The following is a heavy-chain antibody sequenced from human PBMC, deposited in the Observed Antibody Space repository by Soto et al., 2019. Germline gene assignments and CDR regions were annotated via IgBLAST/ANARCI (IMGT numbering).Heavy chain of an antibody. J-gene: IGHJ6*02. V-gene: IGHV3-21*01. Sequence: EVQLVESGGGLVKPGGSLRLSCAASGFTFSSYSMNWVRQAPGKGLESVSFISSGSSYIYHADSVKGRFTISTDNAENSLYLQMNSLRAEDTAVYYCARDHRGGMDVWGQGTTVTVSS. CDR3: ARDHRGGMDV. CDR1: GFTFSSYS. CDR2: ISSGSSYI.